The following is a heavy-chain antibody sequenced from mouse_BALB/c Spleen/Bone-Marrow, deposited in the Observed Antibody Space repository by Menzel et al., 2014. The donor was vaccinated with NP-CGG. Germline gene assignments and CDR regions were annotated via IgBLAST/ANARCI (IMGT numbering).Heavy chain of an antibody. CDR3: ARWGYGSSYVGYFDV. D-gene: IGHD1-1*01. Sequence: VQLQQSGAELMKPGASVKISCKATGYTFSRYWIEWVKQRPGHGLEWIGEILPGSGSTNYNEKFKGKATFTADTSSNTAYIQLSSLTSEDSAVYYCARWGYGSSYVGYFDVWGAGTTVTVSS. CDR2: ILPGSGST. CDR1: GYTFSRYW. V-gene: IGHV1-9*01. J-gene: IGHJ1*01.